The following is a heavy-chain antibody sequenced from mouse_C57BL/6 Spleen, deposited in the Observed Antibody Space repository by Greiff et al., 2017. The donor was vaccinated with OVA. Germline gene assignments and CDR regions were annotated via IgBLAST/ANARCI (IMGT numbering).Heavy chain of an antibody. CDR2: IWRGGST. CDR1: GFSLTSYG. Sequence: QVQLKQSGPGLVQPSQSLSITCTVSGFSLTSYGVHWVRQPPGKGLEWLGVIWRGGSTDYNAAFISRLSISKDNSKSQVFFKMNSLQADDTAIYYCAKNGYYGSSAYFDVWGTGTTVTVSS. CDR3: AKNGYYGSSAYFDV. V-gene: IGHV2-4*01. D-gene: IGHD1-1*01. J-gene: IGHJ1*03.